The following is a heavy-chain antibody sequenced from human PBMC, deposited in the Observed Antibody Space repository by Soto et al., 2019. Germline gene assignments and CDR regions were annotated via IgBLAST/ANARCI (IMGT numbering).Heavy chain of an antibody. J-gene: IGHJ4*02. D-gene: IGHD2-15*01. V-gene: IGHV3-15*01. CDR1: GFTLTNAW. CDR2: IKSKTDGGTT. CDR3: STSGGSN. Sequence: EVQLVESGGGLVKPGGSLRLSCAASGFTLTNAWMSWVRQAPGKGLEWVGLIKSKTDGGTTDHAAPVKDRFTISRDDSKNTLYLQMNSLKTEDPGVYYCSTSGGSNWGKGTLVTVSS.